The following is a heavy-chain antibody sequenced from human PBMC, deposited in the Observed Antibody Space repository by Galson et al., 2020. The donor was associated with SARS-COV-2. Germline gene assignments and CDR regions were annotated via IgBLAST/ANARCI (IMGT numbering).Heavy chain of an antibody. CDR2: IWYDGSNK. CDR3: ARGGSSSKFPKYYYYGMDV. D-gene: IGHD2-2*01. J-gene: IGHJ6*02. CDR1: GFTFSTYG. Sequence: GESLKIYCAASGFTFSTYGMHWVRQAPGKGLEWVAVIWYDGSNKYYADSVKGRFTISRDNSKNTLYLQMNSLRAEDTAVYYCARGGSSSKFPKYYYYGMDVWGQGTTVTVSS. V-gene: IGHV3-33*01.